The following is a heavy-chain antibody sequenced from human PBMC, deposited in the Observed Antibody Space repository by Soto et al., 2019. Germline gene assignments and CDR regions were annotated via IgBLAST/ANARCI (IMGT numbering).Heavy chain of an antibody. CDR3: AKIRSAGEPDY. J-gene: IGHJ4*02. V-gene: IGHV3-7*01. Sequence: GGSLRLSCAASGFTFITYWMSWVRQAPGKGLEWVANIKQDGSEKHYVDSVKGRFTISRDNAKNSLLLQMNSLRAEDTAVYYCAKIRSAGEPDYWGQGTLVTV. CDR2: IKQDGSEK. CDR1: GFTFITYW.